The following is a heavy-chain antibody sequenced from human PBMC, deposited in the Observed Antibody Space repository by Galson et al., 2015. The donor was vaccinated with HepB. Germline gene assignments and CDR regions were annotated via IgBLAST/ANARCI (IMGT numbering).Heavy chain of an antibody. J-gene: IGHJ6*02. Sequence: SVKVSCKASGGTFCSYAISWVRQAPGQGLEWMGGIIPIFGTANYAQKFQGRVTITADESTSTAYMELSSLRSEDTAMYYCARVSLRSSGNYYYGMDVWGQGTTVTVSS. D-gene: IGHD3-22*01. CDR2: IIPIFGTA. V-gene: IGHV1-69*13. CDR1: GGTFCSYA. CDR3: ARVSLRSSGNYYYGMDV.